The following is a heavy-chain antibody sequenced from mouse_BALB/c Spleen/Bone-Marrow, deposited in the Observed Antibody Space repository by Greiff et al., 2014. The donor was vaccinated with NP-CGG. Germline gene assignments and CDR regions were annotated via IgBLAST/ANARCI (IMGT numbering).Heavy chain of an antibody. CDR3: AKHDTTVVLDY. CDR2: IWGGGIT. V-gene: IGHV2-6-5*01. D-gene: IGHD1-1*01. J-gene: IGHJ2*01. Sequence: QVQLKESGPGLVAPSQSLSITCTVSGFSLTDYGVSWIRQPPGKGLEWLGVIWGGGITYYNSTLKSRLSISKDNSKSQVSLKMNSLQTDDTAMYYCAKHDTTVVLDYWGQGTTLTVSS. CDR1: GFSLTDYG.